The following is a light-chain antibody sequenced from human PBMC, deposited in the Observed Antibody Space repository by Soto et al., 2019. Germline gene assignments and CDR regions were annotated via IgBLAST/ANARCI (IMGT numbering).Light chain of an antibody. Sequence: QSVLTQPPSVSGAPGQRVTISCTGSSSNIGAGYDVHWYQQVPGSPPKLLRYGNNNRPSGVPDRFSGSKSGTSASLAVTGLQAEDEADYYCSSYAGSNNLVFGGGTKLTVL. V-gene: IGLV1-40*01. CDR3: SSYAGSNNLV. J-gene: IGLJ2*01. CDR2: GNN. CDR1: SSNIGAGYD.